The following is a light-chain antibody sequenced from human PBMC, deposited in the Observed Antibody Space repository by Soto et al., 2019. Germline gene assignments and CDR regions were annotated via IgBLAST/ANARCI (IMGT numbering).Light chain of an antibody. CDR3: QQTYSSPRT. CDR1: QNIARY. J-gene: IGKJ2*01. Sequence: DIQMTQSPSSLSASAGDRVTITCRASQNIARYLYWFQQKPGKAPNLLIYVASNLQSGVPSRFSGSGSGTDFTLTINNLQPEDFATYYCQQTYSSPRTFGQGTKLEIK. CDR2: VAS. V-gene: IGKV1-39*01.